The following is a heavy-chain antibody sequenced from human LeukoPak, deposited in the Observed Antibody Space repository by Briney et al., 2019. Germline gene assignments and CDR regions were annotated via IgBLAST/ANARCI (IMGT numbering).Heavy chain of an antibody. CDR2: IYYSGST. D-gene: IGHD4-23*01. CDR3: AREGGDYGGNSQFWYFDL. CDR1: GGSISSSY. Sequence: SETLSLTCTVSGGSISSSYWSWIRQPPGKGLEWIGSIYYSGSTYYNPSLKSRVTISVDTSKNQFSLKLSSVTAADTAVYYCAREGGDYGGNSQFWYFDLWGRGTLVTVSS. V-gene: IGHV4-59*12. J-gene: IGHJ2*01.